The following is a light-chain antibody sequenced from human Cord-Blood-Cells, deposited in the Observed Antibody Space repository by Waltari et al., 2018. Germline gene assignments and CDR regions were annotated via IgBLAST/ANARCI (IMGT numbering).Light chain of an antibody. V-gene: IGLV2-14*03. J-gene: IGLJ3*02. CDR2: DVS. Sequence: QSALTQPASVSGSPGQSITISCTGTSSDVGGYNYVSWYQQHPGTAPKLMFYDVSNRPSGVSNRFSGSKSGNTASLTISGLQAEDEADYYCSSYTSSSTWVFGGGTKLTVL. CDR3: SSYTSSSTWV. CDR1: SSDVGGYNY.